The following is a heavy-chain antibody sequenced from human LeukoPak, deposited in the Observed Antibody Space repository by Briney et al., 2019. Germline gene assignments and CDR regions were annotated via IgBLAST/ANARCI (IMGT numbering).Heavy chain of an antibody. CDR1: GFTFSSYW. V-gene: IGHV3-74*01. D-gene: IGHD6-19*01. CDR3: ARDFRTMYSSGWLDI. CDR2: INSDGSST. Sequence: GGSLRLSCAASGFTFSSYWMHWVRQAPGKGLVWVSRINSDGSSTSYADSVKGRFTISRDNAKNTLYLQMNSLRAEDTAVYYCARDFRTMYSSGWLDIWGQGTLVTVSS. J-gene: IGHJ5*02.